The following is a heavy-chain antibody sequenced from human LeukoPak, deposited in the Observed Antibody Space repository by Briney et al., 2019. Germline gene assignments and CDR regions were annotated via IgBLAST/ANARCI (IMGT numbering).Heavy chain of an antibody. CDR3: ARDREAVAENFDY. V-gene: IGHV3-74*01. CDR2: INSDGSST. J-gene: IGHJ4*02. Sequence: HPGGSLRLSCAASGFTFSSYWMHWVRQTPGKGLVWVSRINSDGSSTSYADSVKGRFTISRDNAKNTLYLQMNSLRAEDTAVYYCARDREAVAENFDYWGQGTLVTVSS. D-gene: IGHD6-19*01. CDR1: GFTFSSYW.